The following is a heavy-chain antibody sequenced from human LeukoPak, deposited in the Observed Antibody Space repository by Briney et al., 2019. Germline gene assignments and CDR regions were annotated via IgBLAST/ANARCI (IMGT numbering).Heavy chain of an antibody. D-gene: IGHD4/OR15-4a*01. J-gene: IGHJ4*02. Sequence: GGSLRLSCAASGFTFSSYAMSWVRQAPGKGLEWVSAISGSGGTTYCADSVKGRFTISRDNSKNTLYLQMNSLRVEDTAVYYCATQVPSDPHFDYWGQGTLVTVSS. CDR2: ISGSGGTT. CDR3: ATQVPSDPHFDY. CDR1: GFTFSSYA. V-gene: IGHV3-23*01.